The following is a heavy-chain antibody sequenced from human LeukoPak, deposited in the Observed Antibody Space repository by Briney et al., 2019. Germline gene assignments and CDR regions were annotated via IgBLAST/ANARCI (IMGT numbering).Heavy chain of an antibody. V-gene: IGHV3-15*01. CDR2: IKRKSDGGTT. J-gene: IGHJ4*02. CDR1: GFTFTDAW. D-gene: IGHD1-26*01. Sequence: GGSLRLSCAASGFTFTDAWMTWVRQAPGKGLEWVGRIKRKSDGGTTDYAAPVKGRFTISRDDSRNTLYLQMNSLKTEDAAVYYCTKESYSGSYTLDYWGQGTLVTVSS. CDR3: TKESYSGSYTLDY.